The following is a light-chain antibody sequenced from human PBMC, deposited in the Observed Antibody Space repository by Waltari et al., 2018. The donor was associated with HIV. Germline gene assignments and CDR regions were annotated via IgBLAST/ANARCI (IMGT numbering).Light chain of an antibody. CDR3: QSYDSGLSAYV. Sequence: QSVLTQPPSVSGAPGQRVTIPCTGSSSNIGAGYDVHWFQQLPGTAPKLLIYGNTNRPSGVPDRFSGSKSGTSASLAITWLQAEDEGDYYCQSYDSGLSAYVFGTGTKVTVL. CDR1: SSNIGAGYD. V-gene: IGLV1-40*01. CDR2: GNT. J-gene: IGLJ1*01.